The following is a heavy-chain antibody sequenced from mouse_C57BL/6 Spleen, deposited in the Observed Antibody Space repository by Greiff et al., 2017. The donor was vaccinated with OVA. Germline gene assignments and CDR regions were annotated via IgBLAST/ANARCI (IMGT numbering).Heavy chain of an antibody. J-gene: IGHJ4*01. CDR2: INPNNGGT. V-gene: IGHV1-26*01. D-gene: IGHD4-1*01. CDR3: AGTGTGYARDY. Sequence: EVQLQQSGPELVKPGASVKISCKASGYTFTDYYMNWVKQSHGKSLEWIGDINPNNGGTSYNQKFTGKATLTVDKSSSTAYMELRSLTSEDSAVYYCAGTGTGYARDYWGQGTSVTVSS. CDR1: GYTFTDYY.